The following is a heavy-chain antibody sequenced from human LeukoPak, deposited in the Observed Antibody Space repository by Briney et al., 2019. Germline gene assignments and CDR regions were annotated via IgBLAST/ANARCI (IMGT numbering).Heavy chain of an antibody. D-gene: IGHD6-6*01. CDR1: GFTFSSYW. Sequence: QPGGSLRLSCAASGFTFSSYWMHWVRQAPGKGLMWVSRINNYGNSTSYADSVKGRFTISRDNAKNSLYLQMNSLRAEDTAAYYCARDRVVLEYWGQGTLVTVSS. CDR2: INNYGNST. J-gene: IGHJ4*02. CDR3: ARDRVVLEY. V-gene: IGHV3-74*01.